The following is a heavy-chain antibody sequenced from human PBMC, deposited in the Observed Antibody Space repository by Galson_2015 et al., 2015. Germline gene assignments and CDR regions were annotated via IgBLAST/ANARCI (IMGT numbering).Heavy chain of an antibody. CDR2: INSDGTDE. Sequence: SLRLSCAASGFTVSSDWMHWVRQAPGKGLVWVSRINSDGTDETYADSVKGRFTISRDNAKNTLYLQMNSLRAEDTAVYYCARDPLWDRTVGFDYWGQGTLVTVSS. D-gene: IGHD3-16*01. J-gene: IGHJ4*02. CDR1: GFTVSSDW. V-gene: IGHV3-74*01. CDR3: ARDPLWDRTVGFDY.